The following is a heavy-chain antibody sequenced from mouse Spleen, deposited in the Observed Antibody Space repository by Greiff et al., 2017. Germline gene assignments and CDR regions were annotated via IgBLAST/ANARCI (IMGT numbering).Heavy chain of an antibody. J-gene: IGHJ3*01. CDR1: GYTFTSYG. CDR2: IYPRSGNT. V-gene: IGHV1-81*01. CDR3: AREHYYGSSYVRFAY. Sequence: VMLVESGAELARPGASVKLSCKASGYTFTSYGISWVKQRTGQGLEWIGEIYPRSGNTYYNEKFKGKATLTADKSSSTAYMELRSLTSEDSAVYFCAREHYYGSSYVRFAYWGQGTLVTVSA. D-gene: IGHD1-1*01.